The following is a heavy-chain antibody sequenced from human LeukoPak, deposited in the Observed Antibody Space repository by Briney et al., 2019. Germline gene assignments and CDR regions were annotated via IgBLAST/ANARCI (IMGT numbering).Heavy chain of an antibody. J-gene: IGHJ4*02. D-gene: IGHD1-26*01. CDR2: IYPGDSDT. CDR1: GYSFTSYW. V-gene: IGHV5-51*01. CDR3: ARGSGSYHTAYMN. Sequence: GESLKISCKGSGYSFTSYWIGWVRQMPGEGLEWMGIIYPGDSDTRYSPSFQGQVTISAGKSLSTAYLQWSSLKASDTAMYYCARGSGSYHTAYMNWGQGSPVTVSS.